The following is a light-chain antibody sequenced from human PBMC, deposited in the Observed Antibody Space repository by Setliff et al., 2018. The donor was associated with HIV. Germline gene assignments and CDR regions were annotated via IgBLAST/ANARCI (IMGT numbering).Light chain of an antibody. J-gene: IGLJ1*01. CDR1: SSDLGSYNL. Sequence: QSALTQPASVSGSPGQSITISCNGTSSDLGSYNLVSWYQEPPCKVPKLSIYEVSKRSSGLSYRFSGSKSGNTASLTIVGLQPEDEADYYGCSYRSSSFYVFGTGTKVTVL. V-gene: IGLV2-23*02. CDR2: EVS. CDR3: CSYRSSSFYV.